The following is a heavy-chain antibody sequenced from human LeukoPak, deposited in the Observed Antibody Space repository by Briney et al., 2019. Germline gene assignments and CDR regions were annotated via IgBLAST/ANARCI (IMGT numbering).Heavy chain of an antibody. Sequence: GGSLRLSCAASGFTFSDYYMRWLRQAPGKGLEGVSYISSSSSYTNYADSVKGRFTISRDNAKNSLYLQMNSLRAEDTAVYYCARKGSGRNWFDPWGQGTLVTVSS. D-gene: IGHD1-26*01. V-gene: IGHV3-11*06. CDR2: ISSSSSYT. CDR1: GFTFSDYY. J-gene: IGHJ5*02. CDR3: ARKGSGRNWFDP.